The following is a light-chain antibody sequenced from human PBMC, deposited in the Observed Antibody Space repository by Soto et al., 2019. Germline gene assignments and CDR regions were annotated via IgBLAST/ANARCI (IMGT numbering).Light chain of an antibody. Sequence: DIQITPCACCITASVVVTFDMASRASQSISSYLNWYQQKPGKAPKLLIYAASSLQSGVPSRFSGSGSGTDFTLTISSLQPEDFATYYCHQSYSTPITFGQGTRLAIK. CDR1: QSISSY. CDR3: HQSYSTPIT. V-gene: IGKV1-39*01. CDR2: AAS. J-gene: IGKJ5*01.